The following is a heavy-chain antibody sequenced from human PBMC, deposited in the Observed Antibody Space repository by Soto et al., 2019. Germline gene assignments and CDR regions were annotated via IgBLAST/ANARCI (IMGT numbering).Heavy chain of an antibody. Sequence: ASVKVSCKASGYTFTSYGISWVRQAPGQGLEWMGWISAYNGNTNYAQKLQGRVTMTTDTSTSTAYMELRSLRSDDTAVYYCARSSNDFWSGYPHNWGQGTLVTVSS. V-gene: IGHV1-18*01. J-gene: IGHJ4*02. CDR3: ARSSNDFWSGYPHN. CDR2: ISAYNGNT. D-gene: IGHD3-3*01. CDR1: GYTFTSYG.